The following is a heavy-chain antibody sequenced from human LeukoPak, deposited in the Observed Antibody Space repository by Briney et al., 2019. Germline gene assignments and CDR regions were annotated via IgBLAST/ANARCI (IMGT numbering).Heavy chain of an antibody. CDR2: IFYSGST. CDR3: ARLGPGYSSTWSNDALAI. V-gene: IGHV4-39*01. J-gene: IGHJ3*02. D-gene: IGHD6-13*01. CDR1: GGSISSNSYY. Sequence: SETLSLTCTVSGGSISSNSYYWGWIRQPPGKGLEWIVNIFYSGSTYYHPSLKSRVTISVDTSKNQFSLKLSSVTAADTAVYYCARLGPGYSSTWSNDALAIWGQGTVVTVSS.